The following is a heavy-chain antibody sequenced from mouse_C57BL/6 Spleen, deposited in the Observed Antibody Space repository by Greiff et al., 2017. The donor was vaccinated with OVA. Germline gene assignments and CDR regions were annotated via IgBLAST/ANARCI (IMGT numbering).Heavy chain of an antibody. CDR2: INPNNGGT. D-gene: IGHD2-3*01. CDR1: GYTFTDYN. Sequence: VQLQQSGPELVKPGASVKMSCKASGYTFTDYNMHWVKQSHGKSLEWIGYINPNNGGTSYNQKFKGKATLTVNKSSSTAYMELRSLTSEDSAVYYCARGGLLPHYYAMDYWGQGTSVTVSS. CDR3: ARGGLLPHYYAMDY. J-gene: IGHJ4*01. V-gene: IGHV1-22*01.